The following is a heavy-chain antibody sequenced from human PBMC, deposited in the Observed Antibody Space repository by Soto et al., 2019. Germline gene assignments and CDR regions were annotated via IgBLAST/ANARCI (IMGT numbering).Heavy chain of an antibody. CDR2: ISSNGGST. J-gene: IGHJ6*02. CDR3: VKGPLTTVIGYYYYGMDV. Sequence: GGTLRLSCSASGFTFSSYAMHWVRQAPGKGLEYVSAISSNGGSTYYADSVKGRFTISRDNSKNTLYLQMSSLRAEDTAVYYCVKGPLTTVIGYYYYGMDVWGQGTTVTVSS. V-gene: IGHV3-64D*06. D-gene: IGHD4-4*01. CDR1: GFTFSSYA.